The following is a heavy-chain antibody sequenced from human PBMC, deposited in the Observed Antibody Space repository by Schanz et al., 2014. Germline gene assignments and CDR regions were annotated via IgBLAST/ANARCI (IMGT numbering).Heavy chain of an antibody. J-gene: IGHJ3*01. Sequence: QVQLVQSGAEVKKPGSSVKVSCKASGGTFSNYNIYWVRQAPGQGLEWLGWINPNSGATSSAQKFQGRVTMTRDTSSSTVYMQLSSLTSDDTAVFYCARTASHDVWRGYIPHYAFDLWGQGTVVIVSS. CDR3: ARTASHDVWRGYIPHYAFDL. V-gene: IGHV1-2*02. CDR1: GGTFSNYN. CDR2: INPNSGAT. D-gene: IGHD3-3*01.